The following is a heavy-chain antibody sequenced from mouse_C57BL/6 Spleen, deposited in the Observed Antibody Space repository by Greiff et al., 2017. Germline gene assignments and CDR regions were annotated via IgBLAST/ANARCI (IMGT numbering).Heavy chain of an antibody. CDR1: GFSLSTFGMG. CDR3: ARKRSGGSSPYWYFDV. V-gene: IGHV8-8*01. CDR2: IWWDDDK. J-gene: IGHJ1*03. D-gene: IGHD1-1*01. Sequence: QVTLKESGPGILQPSQTLSLTCSFSGFSLSTFGMGVGWIRQPSGKGLEWLAHIWWDDDKYYNPALKSRLTISKDTSKNQVFLKIANVDTADTATYYCARKRSGGSSPYWYFDVWGTGTTVTVSS.